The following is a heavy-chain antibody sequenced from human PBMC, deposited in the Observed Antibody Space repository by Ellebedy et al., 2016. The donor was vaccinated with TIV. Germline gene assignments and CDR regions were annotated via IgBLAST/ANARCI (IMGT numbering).Heavy chain of an antibody. J-gene: IGHJ4*02. CDR3: VRENWHYDS. Sequence: AASVKVFCKTSGYTFTGNHMHWVRQAPGQGPEWMGRIMFDKRDKLDYAQKFQGRVTMTWDTSISTAYMQLSSLTSDDTALYYCVRENWHYDSWGQGTLVTVSS. CDR1: GYTFTGNH. V-gene: IGHV1-2*06. CDR2: IMFDKRDKL.